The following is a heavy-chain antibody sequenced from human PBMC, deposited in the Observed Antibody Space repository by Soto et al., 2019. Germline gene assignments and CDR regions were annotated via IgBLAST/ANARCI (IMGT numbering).Heavy chain of an antibody. Sequence: SETLSLTCAVSGYSISSGYYWGWIRQPPGKGLEWIGSIYHSGSTYYNPSLKSRVTISVDTSKNQFSLKLSSVTAADTAVYYCASYSSGWYKYYYYGMDVWGQGTTVT. V-gene: IGHV4-38-2*01. CDR3: ASYSSGWYKYYYYGMDV. CDR2: IYHSGST. CDR1: GYSISSGYY. D-gene: IGHD6-19*01. J-gene: IGHJ6*02.